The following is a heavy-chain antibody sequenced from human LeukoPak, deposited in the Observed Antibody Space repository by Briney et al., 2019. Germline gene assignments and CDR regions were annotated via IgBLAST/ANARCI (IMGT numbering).Heavy chain of an antibody. D-gene: IGHD6-13*01. Sequence: ASVKVSCKASGGTFSSYAISWVRQAPGQGLEWMGGIIPIFGTANYAQKFQGRVTITADESTSTAYMELSSLRSEDTAVYYCARVGNGIAAAGTRGWYYYMDVWGKGTTVTVSS. CDR1: GGTFSSYA. J-gene: IGHJ6*03. V-gene: IGHV1-69*13. CDR2: IIPIFGTA. CDR3: ARVGNGIAAAGTRGWYYYMDV.